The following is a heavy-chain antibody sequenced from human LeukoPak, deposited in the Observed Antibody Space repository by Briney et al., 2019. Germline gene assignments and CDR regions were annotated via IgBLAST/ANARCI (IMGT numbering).Heavy chain of an antibody. V-gene: IGHV4-39*07. CDR3: ARIRGYSYGLGVGGYYYMDV. J-gene: IGHJ6*03. CDR2: IYYSGST. CDR1: GGSISSSSYY. D-gene: IGHD5-18*01. Sequence: KPSETLSLTCTVSGGSISSSSYYWGWIRQPPGKGLEWIGSIYYSGSTYYNPSLKSRVTISVDTSKSQFSLKLSSVTAADTAVYYCARIRGYSYGLGVGGYYYMDVWGKGTTVTVSS.